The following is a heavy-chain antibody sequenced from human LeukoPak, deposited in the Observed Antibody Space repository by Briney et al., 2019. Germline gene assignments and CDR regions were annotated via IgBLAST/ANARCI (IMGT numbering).Heavy chain of an antibody. V-gene: IGHV1-69*13. CDR2: IIPIFGTA. CDR1: GGTFSSYA. D-gene: IGHD2-15*01. Sequence: GASVKVSYKASGGTFSSYAISWVRQAPGQGLEWMGGIIPIFGTANYAQKFQGRVTITADESTSTAYMELSSLRSEDTAVYYCARSAVADHFDYWGQGTLVTVSS. J-gene: IGHJ4*02. CDR3: ARSAVADHFDY.